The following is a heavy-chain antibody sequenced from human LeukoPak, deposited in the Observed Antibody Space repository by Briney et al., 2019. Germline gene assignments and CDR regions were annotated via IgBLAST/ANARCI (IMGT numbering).Heavy chain of an antibody. CDR2: IWYDGTNT. Sequence: GGSLRLSCAASGFTFSSYGMHWVRQAPGKGLEWVAVIWYDGTNTYYADSVKGRCTISRDNSKNTLYLQMNSLRAEDTAVYYCARDFCSGGSCYPDAFDIWGQGTMVTVSS. D-gene: IGHD2-15*01. CDR3: ARDFCSGGSCYPDAFDI. J-gene: IGHJ3*02. CDR1: GFTFSSYG. V-gene: IGHV3-33*01.